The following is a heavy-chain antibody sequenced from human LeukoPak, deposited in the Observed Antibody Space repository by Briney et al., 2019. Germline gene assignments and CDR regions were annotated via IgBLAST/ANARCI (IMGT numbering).Heavy chain of an antibody. V-gene: IGHV4-39*01. CDR3: AHLWFGELLFWFDP. J-gene: IGHJ5*02. Sequence: SETLSLTCTVSGGSISSSSYYWGWIRQPPGKGLEWIGSIHYSGSTYYNPSLKSRVTISVDTSKNQFSLKLSSVTAADTAVYYCAHLWFGELLFWFDPWGQGTLVTVSS. CDR2: IHYSGST. CDR1: GGSISSSSYY. D-gene: IGHD3-10*01.